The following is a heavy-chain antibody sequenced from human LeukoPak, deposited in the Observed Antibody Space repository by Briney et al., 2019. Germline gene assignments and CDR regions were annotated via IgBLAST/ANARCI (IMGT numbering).Heavy chain of an antibody. CDR3: VTRTD. D-gene: IGHD1-14*01. CDR1: GGSFSSHY. CDR2: INPGGGT. Sequence: PSETLSLTCTVYGGSFSSHYWAWIRQAPGKGLEWIGEINPGGGTNYNPSLKSRVTMSKDTSKKYFSLKLSSVTAADTGVYYCVTRTDLGQGNLVTGSS. J-gene: IGHJ4*02. V-gene: IGHV4-34*01.